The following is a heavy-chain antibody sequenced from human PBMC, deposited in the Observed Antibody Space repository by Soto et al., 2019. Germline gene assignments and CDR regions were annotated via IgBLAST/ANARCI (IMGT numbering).Heavy chain of an antibody. Sequence: PXESLNICCKGSGYSFTSYWISWVRQMPGKGLEWMGRIDPSDSYTNYSPSFQGHVTISADKSISTAYLQWSSLKASDTAMYYCARHWGGSYYYDSSGYYLFWGQGTLVTVSS. CDR3: ARHWGGSYYYDSSGYYLF. CDR1: GYSFTSYW. CDR2: IDPSDSYT. D-gene: IGHD3-22*01. J-gene: IGHJ4*02. V-gene: IGHV5-10-1*01.